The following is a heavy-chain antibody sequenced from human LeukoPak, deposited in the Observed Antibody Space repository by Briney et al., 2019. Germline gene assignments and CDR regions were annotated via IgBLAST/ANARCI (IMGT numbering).Heavy chain of an antibody. Sequence: ASVKVSCKASGYTFTGYYMHWVRQAPGQGLEWMGWINPNSGGTNYAQKFQGWVTMTRDTSISTAYMELSRLRSDDTAVYYCARDMRPHYYNGSGSYFDYWGQGTLVTVSS. J-gene: IGHJ4*02. CDR1: GYTFTGYY. CDR3: ARDMRPHYYNGSGSYFDY. CDR2: INPNSGGT. D-gene: IGHD3-10*01. V-gene: IGHV1-2*04.